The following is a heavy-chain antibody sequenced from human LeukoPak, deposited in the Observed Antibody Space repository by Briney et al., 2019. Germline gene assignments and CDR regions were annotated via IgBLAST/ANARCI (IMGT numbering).Heavy chain of an antibody. V-gene: IGHV4-39*07. CDR3: ARVGGITMIVVLVTDAFDI. D-gene: IGHD3-22*01. CDR2: IYYSGST. Sequence: SETLSLTCTVSGGSISSSSYYWGWIRQPPGKGLEWIGSIYYSGSTYYNPSLKSRVTISVDTSKNQFSLKLRSVTAADTAVYYCARVGGITMIVVLVTDAFDIWGQGTMVTVSS. J-gene: IGHJ3*02. CDR1: GGSISSSSYY.